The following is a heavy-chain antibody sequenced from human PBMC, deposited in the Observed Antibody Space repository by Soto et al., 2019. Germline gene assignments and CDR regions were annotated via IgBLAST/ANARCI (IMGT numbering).Heavy chain of an antibody. CDR1: GGSFSGHC. J-gene: IGHJ6*03. V-gene: IGHV4-34*01. CDR3: ARGGISHWAYFYYMDV. D-gene: IGHD2-21*01. CDR2: INHLGSI. Sequence: ASETLSLTCAVYGGSFSGHCWSWIRQPPGMALEWIGEINHLGSINYNPSLKSRVTMSVDTSKNQFSLTLNSVTAADTATYYCARGGISHWAYFYYMDVWDRGTTVTVSS.